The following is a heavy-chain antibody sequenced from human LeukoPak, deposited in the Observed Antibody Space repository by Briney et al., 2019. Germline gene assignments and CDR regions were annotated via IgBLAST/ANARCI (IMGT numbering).Heavy chain of an antibody. CDR1: GFTFSDHY. V-gene: IGHV3-72*01. Sequence: PGGSLRLSCAVSGFTFSDHYMDWVRQAPGKGLEWVGRTKNKANNYNTEYAASVKGRFIISRDDSKNSLFLQMNSLRTEDTAVYYCARVARFDSIDYWGQGTLVTVSS. CDR3: ARVARFDSIDY. CDR2: TKNKANNYNT. J-gene: IGHJ4*02. D-gene: IGHD3-9*01.